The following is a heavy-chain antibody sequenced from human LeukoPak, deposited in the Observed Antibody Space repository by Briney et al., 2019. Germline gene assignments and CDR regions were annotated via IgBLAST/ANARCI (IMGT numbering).Heavy chain of an antibody. J-gene: IGHJ5*02. V-gene: IGHV3-30*04. CDR1: GFTFSTYA. D-gene: IGHD6-13*01. CDR2: ISSDGRTD. CDR3: ASGSESSSTWYGNWLGP. Sequence: PGGSLRLSCAASGFTFSTYALHWVRQAPGKGLEWLAVISSDGRTDYYADSVKGRYSISRDNSKNTLYLQMNSLRGDDTAVYYCASGSESSSTWYGNWLGPWGQGTLVTVSS.